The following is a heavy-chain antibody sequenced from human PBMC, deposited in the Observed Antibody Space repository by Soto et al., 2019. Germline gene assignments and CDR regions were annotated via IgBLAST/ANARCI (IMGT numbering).Heavy chain of an antibody. J-gene: IGHJ6*03. CDR3: ARFLRYCSSTSCRYSNYLHHHYYYYMDV. CDR2: IYYSGST. D-gene: IGHD2-2*01. V-gene: IGHV4-59*01. CDR1: GGSISSYY. Sequence: PSETLSLTCTVSGGSISSYYWSWIRQPPGKGLEWIGYIYYSGSTNYNPSLKSRVTISVDTSKNQFSLKLSSVTAADTAVYYCARFLRYCSSTSCRYSNYLHHHYYYYMDVWGKGTTVTVSS.